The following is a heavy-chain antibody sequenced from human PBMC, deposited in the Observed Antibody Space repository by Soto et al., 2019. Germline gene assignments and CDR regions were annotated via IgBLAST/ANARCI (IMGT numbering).Heavy chain of an antibody. V-gene: IGHV4-31*03. Sequence: QVQLQESGPGLVKPSQTLSLTCTVSGGSISSGGYFWSWIRQHPGKGLEWIGFIYYGGSTYYNPSLKSRVTRSVDTSKNQFSLKLSSVTAADTAVYYCAREGAAPYYYYGMDVWGQGTTVTVSS. CDR1: GGSISSGGYF. CDR3: AREGAAPYYYYGMDV. D-gene: IGHD6-6*01. J-gene: IGHJ6*02. CDR2: IYYGGST.